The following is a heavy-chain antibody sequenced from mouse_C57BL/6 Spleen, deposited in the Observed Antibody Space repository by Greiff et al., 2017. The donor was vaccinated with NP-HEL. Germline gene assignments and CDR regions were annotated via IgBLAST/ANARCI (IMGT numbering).Heavy chain of an antibody. Sequence: VKLQQSGAELARPGASVKLSCKASGYTFTSYGISWVKQRTGQGLEWIGEIYPRSGNTYYNEKFKGKATLTADKSSSTAYMELRSLTSEDSAVYFCARSDYYYGSRFDYWGQGTTLTVSS. J-gene: IGHJ2*01. CDR3: ARSDYYYGSRFDY. CDR1: GYTFTSYG. CDR2: IYPRSGNT. D-gene: IGHD1-1*01. V-gene: IGHV1-81*01.